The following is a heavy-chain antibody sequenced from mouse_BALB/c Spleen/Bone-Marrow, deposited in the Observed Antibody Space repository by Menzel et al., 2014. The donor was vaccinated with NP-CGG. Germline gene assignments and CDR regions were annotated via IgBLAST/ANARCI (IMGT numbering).Heavy chain of an antibody. CDR2: IYPGNSDT. D-gene: IGHD1-1*02. V-gene: IGHV1-5*01. Sequence: EVQLQQSGTVLTRPGASVKMSCKASGYSFTSYWMHRVKQRPGQGLEWIGAIYPGNSDTSYNQKFKGKAKLTAVTSATTAYMEFSSLTNEDSAVYYCTRVTMAMDYWGQGTSVTVSS. CDR1: GYSFTSYW. CDR3: TRVTMAMDY. J-gene: IGHJ4*01.